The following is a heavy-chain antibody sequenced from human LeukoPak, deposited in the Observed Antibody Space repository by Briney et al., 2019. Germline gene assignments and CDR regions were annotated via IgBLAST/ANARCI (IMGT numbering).Heavy chain of an antibody. CDR3: ARVGLRCSGGSCYSGHAFDI. Sequence: GASVKVSRKASRYTFTSYGISWVRQAPGQGLEWMGWISAHNGNTNHAQKLQGRVTMTTDTSTSTAYMELRSLRSDDTAVYYCARVGLRCSGGSCYSGHAFDIWGQGTMVTVSS. CDR2: ISAHNGNT. V-gene: IGHV1-18*01. CDR1: RYTFTSYG. J-gene: IGHJ3*02. D-gene: IGHD2-15*01.